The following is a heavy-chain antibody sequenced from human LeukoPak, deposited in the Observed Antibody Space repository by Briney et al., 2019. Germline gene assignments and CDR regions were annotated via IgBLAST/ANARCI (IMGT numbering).Heavy chain of an antibody. Sequence: SETLSLTCTVSGGSISSSSYYWGWIRQPPGKGLEWIGTIYYSGSTYYNPSLKSRVTISVDTSKNQLSLRLSSVTAADTAVFYCARRDGYNKEFDYWGQGTLVTVSS. CDR1: GGSISSSSYY. CDR2: IYYSGST. CDR3: ARRDGYNKEFDY. D-gene: IGHD5-24*01. J-gene: IGHJ4*02. V-gene: IGHV4-39*01.